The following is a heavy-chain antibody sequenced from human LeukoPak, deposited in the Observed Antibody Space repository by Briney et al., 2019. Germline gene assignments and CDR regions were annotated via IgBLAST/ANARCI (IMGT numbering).Heavy chain of an antibody. CDR2: IWFDGSKE. J-gene: IGHJ4*02. CDR1: GFTFRTFG. D-gene: IGHD6-19*01. Sequence: GGSLRLSCAASGFTFRTFGMHWVRQAPGKGPEWVAVIWFDGSKEYYKDFMKGRFTISRDNSKNTVYLQMNSLRAEDTAVYYCARYYSHTSDWSEGGLDQWGQGTLVTVSS. CDR3: ARYYSHTSDWSEGGLDQ. V-gene: IGHV3-33*03.